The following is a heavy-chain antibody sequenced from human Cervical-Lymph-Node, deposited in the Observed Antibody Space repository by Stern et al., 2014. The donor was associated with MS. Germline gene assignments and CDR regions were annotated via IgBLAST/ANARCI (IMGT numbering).Heavy chain of an antibody. CDR1: GFTFSTYG. CDR3: ARTWRENTFDL. CDR2: VCTSGITF. D-gene: IGHD3-9*01. J-gene: IGHJ1*01. V-gene: IGHV3-48*02. Sequence: EVQLVESGGGLVQPGGSLKLSCEASGFTFSTYGMSWVRQAPGKGLEWISVVCTSGITFHYADSVEGRFTMARDNDGSSVHLQMHSLRDDDTAVYYCARTWRENTFDLWGQGTLVTVSS.